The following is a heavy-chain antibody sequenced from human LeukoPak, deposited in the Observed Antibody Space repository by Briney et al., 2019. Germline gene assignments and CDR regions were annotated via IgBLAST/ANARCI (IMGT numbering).Heavy chain of an antibody. D-gene: IGHD1-14*01. V-gene: IGHV3-11*05. Sequence: PGGSPRLSCAASGFTFSAYYMSWIRHAPGKGLEWVSYISGSSTDTNYADSVKGRFIISRDNAKNSLYLQMNRLRAEDTAVYYCARGDRVAGDWGQGTLVTVSS. CDR2: ISGSSTDT. CDR3: ARGDRVAGD. J-gene: IGHJ4*02. CDR1: GFTFSAYY.